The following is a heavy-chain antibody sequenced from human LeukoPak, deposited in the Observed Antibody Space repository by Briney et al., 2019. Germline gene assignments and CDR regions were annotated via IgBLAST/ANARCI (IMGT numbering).Heavy chain of an antibody. V-gene: IGHV3-43*02. J-gene: IGHJ4*02. CDR3: ARESESSGWYDY. CDR1: GFSFDDSA. CDR2: ISGDGGDT. D-gene: IGHD6-19*01. Sequence: GGSLRLSCAASGFSFDDSAMHWVRQTPGKGLDWLCLISGDGGDTFYADSVKGRFTISRDNSKNSLYLQMNSLRSDDTALYYCARESESSGWYDYWGQGTLVTVSS.